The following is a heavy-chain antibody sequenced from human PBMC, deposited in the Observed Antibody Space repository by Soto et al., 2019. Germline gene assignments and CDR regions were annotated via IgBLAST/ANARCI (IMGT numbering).Heavy chain of an antibody. J-gene: IGHJ6*02. Sequence: EVQLVESGGGLVKPGGSLRLSCAASGFSFSNAWMNWVRQAPGKGLEWVGRIKRKIDGEATDYAGPVKGRITVFRDDSKSALYLQMNSLKVDDTAVYYCTTGSVEGVWGQGTTVTVS. CDR2: IKRKIDGEAT. V-gene: IGHV3-15*07. CDR3: TTGSVEGV. CDR1: GFSFSNAW. D-gene: IGHD2-15*01.